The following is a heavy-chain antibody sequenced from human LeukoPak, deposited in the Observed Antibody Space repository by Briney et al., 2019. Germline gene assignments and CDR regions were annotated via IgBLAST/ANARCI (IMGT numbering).Heavy chain of an antibody. CDR2: ISGSGGST. J-gene: IGHJ5*02. CDR3: AKDGNAMEWLSGFDP. V-gene: IGHV3-23*01. D-gene: IGHD3-3*01. CDR1: GFTFSSYA. Sequence: GGSLRLSCAASGFTFSSYAMSWVRQAPGKGLEWVSAISGSGGSTYYADSVKGRFTISRDNSKNTLYLQMNSLRAEDTAVYYCAKDGNAMEWLSGFDPWGQGTLVTVSS.